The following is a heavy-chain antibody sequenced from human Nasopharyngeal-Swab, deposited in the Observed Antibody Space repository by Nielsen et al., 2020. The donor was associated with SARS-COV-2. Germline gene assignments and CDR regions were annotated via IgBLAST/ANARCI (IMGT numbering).Heavy chain of an antibody. CDR3: ARDGYSSSSGDFDY. CDR1: GFTFSTYS. J-gene: IGHJ4*02. Sequence: GGSLRLSCAASGFTFSTYSMNWVRQAPGKGLEWVSSISSSSSYIYYADSLKGRFTISRDNSKNTLYLQMNSLRAEDTAVYYCARDGYSSSSGDFDYWGQGTLVTVSS. V-gene: IGHV3-21*01. D-gene: IGHD6-6*01. CDR2: ISSSSSYI.